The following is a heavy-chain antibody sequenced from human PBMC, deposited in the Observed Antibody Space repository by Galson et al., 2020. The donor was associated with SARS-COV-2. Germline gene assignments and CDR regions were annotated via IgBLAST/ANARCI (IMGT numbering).Heavy chain of an antibody. CDR3: GRCGVGLCRVMSCVKGCEA. CDR2: FYGATTKFYAADSDK. V-gene: IGHV3-53*01. D-gene: IGHD3-16*01. CDR1: GPSVQSNY. J-gene: IGHJ1*01. Sequence: GGSLRLSCAASGPSVQSNYIHWLRQAPGKGLEWVAGFYGATTKFYAADSDKYYAAPVKSRFTIFGDNSKNTVNLQTTSFRVKDTAGYYRGRCGVGLCRVMSCVKGCEAWGLGTGVMVS.